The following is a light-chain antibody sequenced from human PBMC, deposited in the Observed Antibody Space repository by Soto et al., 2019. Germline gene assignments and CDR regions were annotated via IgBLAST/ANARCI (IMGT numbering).Light chain of an antibody. CDR1: SNDVGAYNY. V-gene: IGLV2-14*01. CDR3: SSYTTSITYV. J-gene: IGLJ1*01. CDR2: EVS. Sequence: QSALTQPASVSGSPGQSVTISCTGTSNDVGAYNYVSWYQQQLGKAPKLMIYEVSNRPSGISNRFSGSKSGNTASLTISGLRAEDEADYYCSSYTTSITYVFGTGTKLTVL.